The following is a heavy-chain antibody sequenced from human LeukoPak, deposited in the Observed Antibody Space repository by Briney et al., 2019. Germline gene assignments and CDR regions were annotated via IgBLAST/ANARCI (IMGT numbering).Heavy chain of an antibody. CDR2: INSDGSST. D-gene: IGHD6-13*01. J-gene: IGHJ4*02. Sequence: GGSLRLSCAASGFTFSSYSMNWVRQAPGKGLEWVSRINSDGSSTSYADSVKGRFTISRDNAKNTLYLQMNSLRAEGTAVYYCARDHPKRQQLVPTTWWGQGTLVTVSS. CDR3: ARDHPKRQQLVPTTW. CDR1: GFTFSSYS. V-gene: IGHV3-74*01.